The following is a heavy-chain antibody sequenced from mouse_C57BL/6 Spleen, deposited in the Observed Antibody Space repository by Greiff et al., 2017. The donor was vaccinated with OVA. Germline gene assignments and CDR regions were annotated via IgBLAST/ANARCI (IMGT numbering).Heavy chain of an antibody. J-gene: IGHJ2*01. CDR2: INPSTGGT. CDR1: GYSFTGYY. V-gene: IGHV1-42*01. CDR3: ARREYYFDY. Sequence: EVKLVESGPELVKPGASVKISCKASGYSFTGYYMNWVKQSPEKSLEWIGEINPSTGGTTYNQKFKAKATLTVDKSSSTAYMQLKSLTSEDSAVYYCARREYYFDYWGQGTTLTVSS.